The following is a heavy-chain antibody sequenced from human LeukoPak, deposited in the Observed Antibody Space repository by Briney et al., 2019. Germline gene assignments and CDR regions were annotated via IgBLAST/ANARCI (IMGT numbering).Heavy chain of an antibody. CDR2: IIPIFGTA. CDR1: GGTFSSYA. J-gene: IGHJ6*03. CDR3: ARGTHSSGWSYYMDV. Sequence: SVKVSCKASGGTFSSYAISWVRQAPGQGLEWMGGIIPIFGTANYAQKFQGRVTITTDESMSTAYMELSSLRSEDTAVYYCARGTHSSGWSYYMDVWGKGTTVTVSS. V-gene: IGHV1-69*05. D-gene: IGHD6-19*01.